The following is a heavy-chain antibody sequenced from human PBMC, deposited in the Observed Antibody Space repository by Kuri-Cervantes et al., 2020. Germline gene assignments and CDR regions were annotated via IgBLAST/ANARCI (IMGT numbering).Heavy chain of an antibody. D-gene: IGHD3-3*01. Sequence: GGSLRLSCAASGFTFSSYAMHWVRQAPGKGLEWVAVISYDGSNKYYADSVKGRFTISRDNSKNTLYLQMNSLRAEDTAVYYCAKDRSLFGYYYYYMDVWGKGTTVTVSS. CDR3: AKDRSLFGYYYYYMDV. V-gene: IGHV3-30-3*01. J-gene: IGHJ6*03. CDR2: ISYDGSNK. CDR1: GFTFSSYA.